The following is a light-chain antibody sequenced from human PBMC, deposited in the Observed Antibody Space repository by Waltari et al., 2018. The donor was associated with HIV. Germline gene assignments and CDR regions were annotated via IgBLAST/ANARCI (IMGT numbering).Light chain of an antibody. J-gene: IGLJ1*01. CDR2: YDS. CDR3: QVWDSNSDHYV. V-gene: IGLV3-21*01. CDR1: HIGDKS. Sequence: SYVLTQPPSVSVAPGQTATTTCGRNHIGDKSGHWYQQKSGQAPVLVIYYDSARPSGIPERFSGSNSGNTATLTISRVEAGDEADYYCQVWDSNSDHYVFGTGTKVTVL.